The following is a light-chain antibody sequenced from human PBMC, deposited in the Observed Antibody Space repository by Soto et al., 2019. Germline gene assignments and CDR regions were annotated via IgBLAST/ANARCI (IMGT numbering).Light chain of an antibody. CDR3: QQYYSTPT. Sequence: EIVMTQSPATVSVSPWESATLSCRASQSVSSNLAWYQQKPGQAPGLLFYEASTRATGIPARFSGSGSRTDFTLTISSQQAEDVAVDYCQQYYSTPTFGQGTKVDI. J-gene: IGKJ1*01. CDR1: QSVSSN. V-gene: IGKV3D-15*01. CDR2: EAS.